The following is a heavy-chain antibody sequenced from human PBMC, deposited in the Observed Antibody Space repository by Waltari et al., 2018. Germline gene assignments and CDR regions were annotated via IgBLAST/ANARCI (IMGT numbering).Heavy chain of an antibody. V-gene: IGHV6-1*01. CDR3: ARDPIAAAGTFDY. J-gene: IGHJ4*02. CDR2: TCYRSKWYN. Sequence: QVQLQPSGPALAKPSQTLSLTCAIPADGVSSIRAAWNWSKQSPSRGLEWLGRTCYRSKWYNDYAVSGKSRITINPDTSKNQFSRQLNSVTPEDTAVYYCARDPIAAAGTFDYWGQGTLVTVSS. D-gene: IGHD6-13*01. CDR1: ADGVSSIRAA.